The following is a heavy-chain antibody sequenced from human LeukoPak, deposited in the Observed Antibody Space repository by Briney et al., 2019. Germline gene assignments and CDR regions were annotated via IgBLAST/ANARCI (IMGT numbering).Heavy chain of an antibody. CDR3: ARSVEGWLQFWY. V-gene: IGHV4-39*01. D-gene: IGHD5-24*01. CDR2: IYYSGST. CDR1: GGSISSSSYY. J-gene: IGHJ4*02. Sequence: SETLSLTCTVSGGSISSSSYYWGWIRQPPGKGLEWIGSIYYSGSTYYNPSLKSRVTISVDTSKNQFSLKLSSVTAADTAVYYCARSVEGWLQFWYWGQGTLVTVSS.